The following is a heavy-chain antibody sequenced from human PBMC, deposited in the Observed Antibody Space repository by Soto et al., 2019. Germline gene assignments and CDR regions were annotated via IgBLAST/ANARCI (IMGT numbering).Heavy chain of an antibody. CDR2: VYYSGNT. J-gene: IGHJ3*01. V-gene: IGHV4-59*01. CDR3: ARGRYNYGYPHNAFDV. CDR1: RDSISTYY. Sequence: SETLSLTCSVSRDSISTYYWSWIRQAPGKSLEWIGYVYYSGNTNYNPSLQSRVTISVDTSKKQFSLNLTSVTAVDTAVYYCARGRYNYGYPHNAFDVWGQGTTVTVSS. D-gene: IGHD5-18*01.